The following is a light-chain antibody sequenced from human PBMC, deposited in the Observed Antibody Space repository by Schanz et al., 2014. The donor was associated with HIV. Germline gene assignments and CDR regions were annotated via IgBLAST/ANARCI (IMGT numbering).Light chain of an antibody. CDR2: EVT. Sequence: QSALTQPPSASGSPGQSVTISCTGTSSDVGGYNYVSWYQQHPGKAPKLMIYEVTKRPSGVPDRFSGSKSGTSASLAITGLQADDEADYYCQSYDTSLSVWVFGGGTKLPVL. CDR1: SSDVGGYNY. V-gene: IGLV2-8*01. J-gene: IGLJ3*02. CDR3: QSYDTSLSVWV.